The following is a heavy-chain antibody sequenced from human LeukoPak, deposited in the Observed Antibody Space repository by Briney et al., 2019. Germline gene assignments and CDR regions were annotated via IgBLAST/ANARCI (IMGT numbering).Heavy chain of an antibody. CDR1: GYSFTSYW. Sequence: GESLQISCKGFGYSFTSYWIGWVRPLPGKGLEWMGIIYPGDSDTRYSPSFQGQVTISADKSISTAYLQWSSLKASDTAMYYCARRLGPSGSYPFDYWGQGTLVTVSS. J-gene: IGHJ4*02. D-gene: IGHD1-26*01. CDR2: IYPGDSDT. CDR3: ARRLGPSGSYPFDY. V-gene: IGHV5-51*01.